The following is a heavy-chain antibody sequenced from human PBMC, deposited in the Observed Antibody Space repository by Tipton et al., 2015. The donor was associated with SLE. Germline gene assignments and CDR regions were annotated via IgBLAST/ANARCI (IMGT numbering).Heavy chain of an antibody. CDR1: GGSVSSGSYY. CDR2: IYYSGST. Sequence: TLSLTCTVSGGSVSSGSYYWSWIRQPPGKGLEWIGSIYYSGSTYYNPSLKSRVTISVDTSKNQFSLKLSSVTAADTAVYYRARGPSRLDFDWFYYGMDVWGQGTTVTVSS. J-gene: IGHJ6*02. V-gene: IGHV4-39*07. CDR3: ARGPSRLDFDWFYYGMDV. D-gene: IGHD3-9*01.